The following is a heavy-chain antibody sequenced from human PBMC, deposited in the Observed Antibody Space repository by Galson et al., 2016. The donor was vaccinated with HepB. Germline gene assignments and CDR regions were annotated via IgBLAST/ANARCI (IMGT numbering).Heavy chain of an antibody. CDR3: AKDRDMRWGIIGTEGIDH. CDR1: GFTFRNYG. V-gene: IGHV3-30*18. CDR2: ILYDGSDK. D-gene: IGHD1/OR15-1a*01. J-gene: IGHJ5*02. Sequence: SLRLSCAASGFTFRNYGMHWLRQAPGKGPEWVALILYDGSDKDYRDSVRGRSTISRDNSENTLYLQMNSLRPEDTAVYYCAKDRDMRWGIIGTEGIDHWGQGSLVTVSS.